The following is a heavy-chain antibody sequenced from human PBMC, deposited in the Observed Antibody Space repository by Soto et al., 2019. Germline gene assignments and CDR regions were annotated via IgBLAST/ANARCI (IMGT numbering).Heavy chain of an antibody. CDR3: RSSSRYSTDV. CDR2: IYGTGNT. V-gene: IGHV4-39*01. CDR1: GGSITGSFY. D-gene: IGHD6-13*01. Sequence: QLQLQESGPGLVKPSETLSLCCTVSGGSITGSFYWGWIRKPPGKGLEWIGSIYGTGNTYYNPSLKGRVTISADTSKNQFSLNLISVPAADTAVYYCRSSSRYSTDVWGQGATVTVSS. J-gene: IGHJ6*02.